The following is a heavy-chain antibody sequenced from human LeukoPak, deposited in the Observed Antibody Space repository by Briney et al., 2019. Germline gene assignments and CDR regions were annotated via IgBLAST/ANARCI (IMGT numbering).Heavy chain of an antibody. CDR3: ARVYYSSSYDYWYFDL. J-gene: IGHJ2*01. V-gene: IGHV4-59*01. D-gene: IGHD6-13*01. Sequence: PSETLSLTCTGSGGSISSYYWSWIRQPPGKGLEWIGYIYYSGSTNYNPSLKSRVTISVDTSKNQFSLKLSSVTAADTAVYYCARVYYSSSYDYWYFDLWGRGTQVTVSS. CDR1: GGSISSYY. CDR2: IYYSGST.